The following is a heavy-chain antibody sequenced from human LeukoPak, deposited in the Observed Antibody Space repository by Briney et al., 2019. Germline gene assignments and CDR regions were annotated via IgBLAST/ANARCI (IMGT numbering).Heavy chain of an antibody. D-gene: IGHD7-27*01. CDR3: VRDLGHSRHYFEY. CDR1: GFTFNSFF. Sequence: GGSLRLSCAASGFTFNSFFLNWVRLTPGGELEWVACISQDGSETFYMDSVRGRFTISRDNTKNSLYLQMDSLRAEDTAVYFCVRDLGHSRHYFEYWGQGALVTVSS. CDR2: ISQDGSET. V-gene: IGHV3-7*01. J-gene: IGHJ4*02.